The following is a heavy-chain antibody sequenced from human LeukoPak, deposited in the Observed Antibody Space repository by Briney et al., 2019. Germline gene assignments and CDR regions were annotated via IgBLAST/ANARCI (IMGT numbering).Heavy chain of an antibody. CDR2: ISSSSSHI. Sequence: GGSRRLSCAASGFTFSYYNMNWVRQAPGKGLEWVSSISSSSSHIYYADSVKGRFTISRDNAKNSLYLQMSSLRVEDTAVFYCVRAWGGGSYSDAFDIWGQGTMVTVSS. CDR3: VRAWGGGSYSDAFDI. CDR1: GFTFSYYN. V-gene: IGHV3-21*06. D-gene: IGHD1-26*01. J-gene: IGHJ3*02.